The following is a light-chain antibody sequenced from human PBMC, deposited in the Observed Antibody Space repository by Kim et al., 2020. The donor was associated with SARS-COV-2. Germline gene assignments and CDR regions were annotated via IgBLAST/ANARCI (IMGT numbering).Light chain of an antibody. J-gene: IGKJ1*01. CDR3: QQYDYSPWT. V-gene: IGKV3-20*01. CDR1: QTITY. CDR2: AAS. Sequence: EIVLMQSPGTLSLSPGERATLSCRASQTITYLGWYQQKPGQTPRLLIYAASIRATGIPDRFSGSGSGTDFTLTINRLEPEDIAVYYCQQYDYSPWTFGQGTKVDIK.